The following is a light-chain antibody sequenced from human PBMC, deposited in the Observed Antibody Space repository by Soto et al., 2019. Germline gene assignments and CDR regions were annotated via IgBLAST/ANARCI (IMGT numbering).Light chain of an antibody. J-gene: IGKJ4*01. CDR3: HQYGSTPT. Sequence: EIVLTQSPGTLSLSPGERATLSCRASQSVSSNYLAWYQQKPGQAPRVLIYGASSRATGIPDRFSGSGSGTDFTLTISRLEPEDFAVYYCHQYGSTPTFGGGTRWISN. CDR1: QSVSSNY. CDR2: GAS. V-gene: IGKV3-20*01.